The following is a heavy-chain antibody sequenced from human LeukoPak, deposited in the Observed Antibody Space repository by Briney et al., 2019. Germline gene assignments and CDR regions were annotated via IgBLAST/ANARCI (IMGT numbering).Heavy chain of an antibody. CDR1: VYTFTGYY. J-gene: IGHJ4*02. V-gene: IGHV1-2*02. D-gene: IGHD3-22*01. Sequence: ASVKVSCKASVYTFTGYYMHWVRQAPGQGLEWMGWINPHSGGTNSAQMFQGRVTMTRDTSISTAYMELSRLRSDDTAVYYCARAPYYYDSSGPIDYWGQGTLVTVSS. CDR3: ARAPYYYDSSGPIDY. CDR2: INPHSGGT.